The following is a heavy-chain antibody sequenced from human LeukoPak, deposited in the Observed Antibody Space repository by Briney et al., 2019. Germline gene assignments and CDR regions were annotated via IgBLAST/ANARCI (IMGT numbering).Heavy chain of an antibody. V-gene: IGHV1-18*01. CDR1: SYIFTNYG. J-gene: IGHJ4*02. Sequence: ASVKVSCKPSSYIFTNYGVSWVRQAPGQGLEWMGWINVYNGHTIYAQEFQGRVTLTTDTSTSTAHMDLRSLRSDDTAVYYCVRDSDHAPDYWGQGTLVTVSS. D-gene: IGHD3-10*01. CDR3: VRDSDHAPDY. CDR2: INVYNGHT.